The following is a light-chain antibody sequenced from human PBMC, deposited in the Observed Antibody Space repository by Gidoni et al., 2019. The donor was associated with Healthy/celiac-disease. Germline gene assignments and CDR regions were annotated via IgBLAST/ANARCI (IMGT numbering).Light chain of an antibody. Sequence: DIQMTQSPSTLSASVGDRVTITCRASQSISSWLAWYQQKPGKAPKLLIYKASSLESGVPSRFSGSGSGTEFTLTISSLQPEDFATYYCQQYNRPLTFXGXTKVEIK. CDR2: KAS. V-gene: IGKV1-5*03. CDR1: QSISSW. CDR3: QQYNRPLT. J-gene: IGKJ4*01.